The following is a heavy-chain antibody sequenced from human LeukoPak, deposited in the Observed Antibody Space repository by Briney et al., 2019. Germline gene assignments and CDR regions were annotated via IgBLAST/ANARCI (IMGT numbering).Heavy chain of an antibody. J-gene: IGHJ3*02. CDR2: FDPEDGET. CDR1: GYTLTELS. Sequence: ASVNVSCKVSGYTLTELSMHWVRQAPGKGLEWMGGFDPEDGETIYAQKFQGRVTMTRNTSISTAYMELSSLRSEDTAVYYCARGTYSSSWPRVVEHAFDIWGQGTMVTVSS. D-gene: IGHD6-13*01. CDR3: ARGTYSSSWPRVVEHAFDI. V-gene: IGHV1-24*01.